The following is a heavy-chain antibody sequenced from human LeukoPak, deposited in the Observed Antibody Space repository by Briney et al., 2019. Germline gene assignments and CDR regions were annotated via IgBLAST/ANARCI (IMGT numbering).Heavy chain of an antibody. CDR2: IYTSGST. D-gene: IGHD3-22*01. CDR3: ARAGDDSSGYSLDY. Sequence: SETLSLTCTVSGGSISSGSYCWSWIRQPAGKGLEWIGRIYTSGSTNYNPSLKSRVTISVDTSKNQFSLKLSSVTAADTAVYYCARAGDDSSGYSLDYWGQGTLVTVSS. V-gene: IGHV4-61*02. J-gene: IGHJ4*02. CDR1: GGSISSGSYC.